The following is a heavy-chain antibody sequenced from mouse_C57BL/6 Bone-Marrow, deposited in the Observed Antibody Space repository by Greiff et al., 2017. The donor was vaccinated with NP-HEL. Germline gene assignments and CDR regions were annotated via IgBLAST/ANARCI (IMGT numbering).Heavy chain of an antibody. D-gene: IGHD1-1*01. CDR2: ISNGGGST. J-gene: IGHJ1*03. V-gene: IGHV5-12*01. CDR3: ARHDYYGSSRWYFDV. Sequence: EVQGVESGGGLVQPGGSLKLSCAASGFTFSDYYMYWVRQTPEKRLEWVAYISNGGGSTYYPDTVKGRFTISRDNAKNTLYLQMSRLKSEDTAMYYCARHDYYGSSRWYFDVWGTGTTVTVSS. CDR1: GFTFSDYY.